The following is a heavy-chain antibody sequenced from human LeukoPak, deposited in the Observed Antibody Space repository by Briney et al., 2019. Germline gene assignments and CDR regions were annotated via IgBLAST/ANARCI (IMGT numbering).Heavy chain of an antibody. CDR2: INHSGST. V-gene: IGHV4-34*01. CDR1: GGSFSGYY. D-gene: IGHD3-10*01. Sequence: SETLSLTCAVYGGSFSGYYWSWIRQPPGKGLEWIGEINHSGSTNYNPSLKSRVTISVDTSKNQFSLKLSSATAADTAVYYCARDGNLLLWFGELSGWFDPWGQGTLVTVSS. CDR3: ARDGNLLLWFGELSGWFDP. J-gene: IGHJ5*02.